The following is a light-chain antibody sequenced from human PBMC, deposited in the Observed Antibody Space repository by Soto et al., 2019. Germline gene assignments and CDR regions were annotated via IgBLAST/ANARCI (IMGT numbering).Light chain of an antibody. V-gene: IGKV1-5*01. CDR2: DAS. CDR3: LQLRSYPST. Sequence: DIQMTQSPSSLSPSVGDRVTITCRASRSISDWLAWYQQKPGKAPELLIFDASNLKSGVSSRFSGSGSGTEFTLTISRLQPDDVATYYCLQLRSYPSTFGGGTKVDIK. J-gene: IGKJ4*01. CDR1: RSISDW.